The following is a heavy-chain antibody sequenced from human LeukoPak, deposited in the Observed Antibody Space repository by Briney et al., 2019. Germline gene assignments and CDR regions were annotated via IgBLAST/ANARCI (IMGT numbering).Heavy chain of an antibody. D-gene: IGHD2-2*01. CDR2: IYYSGST. CDR1: DGSISSSSYY. J-gene: IGHJ4*02. V-gene: IGHV4-39*01. Sequence: SETLSLTCTVSDGSISSSSYYWGWIRQPPGKGLEWIGNIYYSGSTYYNPSLKSRVTISVDTSKNQFSLKLSSVTAADTAAYYCARLGSSVLGLYWGQGTLVTVSS. CDR3: ARLGSSVLGLY.